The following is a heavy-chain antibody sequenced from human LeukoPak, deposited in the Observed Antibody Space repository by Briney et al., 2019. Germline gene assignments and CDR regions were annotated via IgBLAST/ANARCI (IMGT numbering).Heavy chain of an antibody. D-gene: IGHD3-22*01. CDR2: IDSGGGT. J-gene: IGHJ4*02. CDR1: GFTFSNYA. Sequence: GGSLRLSCAASGFTFSNYAMSWVRQAPGKGLEWVSAIDSGGGTYYADSVKGRFTISRDNSKNTLYLQMNSLRAEDTAVYYCAKWDSSGYNFDYWGQGTLVTVSS. CDR3: AKWDSSGYNFDY. V-gene: IGHV3-23*01.